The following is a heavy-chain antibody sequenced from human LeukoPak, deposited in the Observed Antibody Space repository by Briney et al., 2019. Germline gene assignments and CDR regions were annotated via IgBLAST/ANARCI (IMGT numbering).Heavy chain of an antibody. J-gene: IGHJ4*02. Sequence: SVKVSCKASGGSFSNYAISWVRQAPGHGLEWMGRIIPVLASTNYAQKFQGRITITADKPTSTVYMDLSSLRSDDTAVYYCARVVEARPAGDYWGQGTLVTVSS. D-gene: IGHD6-6*01. CDR3: ARVVEARPAGDY. CDR2: IIPVLAST. V-gene: IGHV1-69*04. CDR1: GGSFSNYA.